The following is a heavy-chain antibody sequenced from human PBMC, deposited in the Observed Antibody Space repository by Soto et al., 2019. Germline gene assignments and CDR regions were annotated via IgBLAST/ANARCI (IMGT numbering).Heavy chain of an antibody. Sequence: EVQLLESGGGLVQPGGSLRLSCAAYGFTFSSYGMTWVRQNPGKGLEWGSRISGRGGAVWYANSVKGWFTISRDNSNNTRDLEMNNLRTEDTVVYYCAKVPDYYCYYMGVWGKGPTVTVSS. CDR1: GFTFSSYG. V-gene: IGHV3-23*01. CDR2: ISGRGGAV. CDR3: AKVPDYYCYYMGV. J-gene: IGHJ6*03.